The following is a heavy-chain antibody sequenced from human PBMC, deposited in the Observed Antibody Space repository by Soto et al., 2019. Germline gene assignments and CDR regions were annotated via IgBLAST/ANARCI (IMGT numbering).Heavy chain of an antibody. CDR1: GYSFTSYW. CDR3: ARHFLHLKVGATKRTAYYYYGMDV. Sequence: GESLKISCKGSGYSFTSYWISWVRQMPGKGLEWMGRIDPSDSYTNYSPSFQGHVTISADKSISTAYLQWSSLKASDTAMYYCARHFLHLKVGATKRTAYYYYGMDVWGQGTTVTVSS. V-gene: IGHV5-10-1*01. D-gene: IGHD1-26*01. J-gene: IGHJ6*02. CDR2: IDPSDSYT.